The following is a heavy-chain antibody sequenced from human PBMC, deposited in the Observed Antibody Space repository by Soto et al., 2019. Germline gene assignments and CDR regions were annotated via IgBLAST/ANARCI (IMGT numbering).Heavy chain of an antibody. Sequence: GSGPTLVNPTQTLTLTCTFSGFSLSTSGVGVGWIRQPPGKALEWLALIYWDDDKRYSPSLKSRLTITKDTSKNQVVLTMTNMDPVDTATYYCAHIIAVAYAEGRSYFDYWSQGTLVTVSS. V-gene: IGHV2-5*02. CDR1: GFSLSTSGVG. D-gene: IGHD6-13*01. CDR2: IYWDDDK. CDR3: AHIIAVAYAEGRSYFDY. J-gene: IGHJ4*02.